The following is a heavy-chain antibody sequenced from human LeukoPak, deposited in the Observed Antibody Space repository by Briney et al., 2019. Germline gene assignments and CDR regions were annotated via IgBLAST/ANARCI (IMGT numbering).Heavy chain of an antibody. Sequence: KSGGSLRLSCAASGFTFSSYSMNRVRQAPGKGLEWVSSISSSSSYIYYADSVKGRFTISRDNAKNSLYLQMNSLRAEDTAVYYCAREYCSSTSCLDYYYYMDVWGKGTTVTVSS. CDR2: ISSSSSYI. CDR1: GFTFSSYS. CDR3: AREYCSSTSCLDYYYYMDV. V-gene: IGHV3-21*01. D-gene: IGHD2-2*01. J-gene: IGHJ6*03.